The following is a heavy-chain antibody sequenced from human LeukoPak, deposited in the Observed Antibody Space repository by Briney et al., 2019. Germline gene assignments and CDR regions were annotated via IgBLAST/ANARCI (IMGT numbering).Heavy chain of an antibody. CDR1: GFTFSSSA. J-gene: IGHJ6*03. V-gene: IGHV3-23*01. CDR2: ISGSGSGGST. D-gene: IGHD6-13*01. Sequence: GGSLRLSCAASGFTFSSSAMSWVRQAPGKGLEWVSSISGSGSGGSTYYADSVKGRFTISRDNSKNSLYLQMNSLRAEDTAVYYCARDRVGQRLVPGGRYYYMDVWGKGTTVTISS. CDR3: ARDRVGQRLVPGGRYYYMDV.